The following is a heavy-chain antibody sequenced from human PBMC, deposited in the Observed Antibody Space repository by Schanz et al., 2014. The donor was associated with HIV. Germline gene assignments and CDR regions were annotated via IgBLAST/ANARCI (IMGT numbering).Heavy chain of an antibody. CDR2: FNEMLSKI. CDR3: ASGRRSGIGWRMDV. CDR1: GGTFRSNA. D-gene: IGHD6-19*01. V-gene: IGHV1-69*01. J-gene: IGHJ6*02. Sequence: VQLVQSGAEVKKTGSSVKVSCKASGGTFRSNAITWVRQAPGQGLEWIGHFNEMLSKINSAQKFQGRVSMTADQSTSTAYMEVSSLRSDDTAVYYCASGRRSGIGWRMDVWGQGTTVSVSS.